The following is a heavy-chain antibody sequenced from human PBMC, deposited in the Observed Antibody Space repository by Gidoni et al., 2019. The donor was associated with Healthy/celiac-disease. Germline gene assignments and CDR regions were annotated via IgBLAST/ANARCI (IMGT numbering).Heavy chain of an antibody. CDR1: GFTFSSYG. CDR3: AKDPGQALRYQLLGFDY. CDR2: ISYDGSNK. J-gene: IGHJ4*02. D-gene: IGHD2-2*01. Sequence: QVQLVESGGGVVQPGRSLRLSCAASGFTFSSYGMHWVRQAPGKGLEWVAVISYDGSNKYYADSVKGRFTISRDNSKNTLYLQMNSLRAEDTAVYYCAKDPGQALRYQLLGFDYWGQGTLVTVSS. V-gene: IGHV3-30*18.